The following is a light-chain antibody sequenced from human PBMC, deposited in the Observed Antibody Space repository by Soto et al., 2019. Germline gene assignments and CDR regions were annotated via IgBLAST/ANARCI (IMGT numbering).Light chain of an antibody. V-gene: IGKV3D-15*01. CDR2: GAS. CDR3: QQYNNWFT. Sequence: EIVMTQSPATLSVSPGERATLSCRASQSVSSNLAWYQQKPGQAPRLLIYGASIRATGIPARFSGSGSGTEFTLTISSLQSEDFAVYYCQQYNNWFTFGQGTKV. CDR1: QSVSSN. J-gene: IGKJ1*01.